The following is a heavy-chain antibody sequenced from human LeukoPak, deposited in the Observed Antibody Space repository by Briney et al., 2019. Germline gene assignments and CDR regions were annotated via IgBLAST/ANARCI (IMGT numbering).Heavy chain of an antibody. D-gene: IGHD2-15*01. V-gene: IGHV4-59*01. J-gene: IGHJ3*02. CDR2: IYYSGSA. CDR3: ARDGGCGSSTGCYPDAFHI. Sequence: SETLSLTCTVSGGSISDNYWSWARQPPGKGLEWIGYIYYSGSANYNPSLASRVTMSVDTSKNQFSLKLNSVTAADTAVYYCARDGGCGSSTGCYPDAFHIWGQGIMVTVSS. CDR1: GGSISDNY.